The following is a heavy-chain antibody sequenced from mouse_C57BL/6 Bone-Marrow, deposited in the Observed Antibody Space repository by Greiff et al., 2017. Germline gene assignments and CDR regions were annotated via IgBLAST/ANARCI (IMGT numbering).Heavy chain of an antibody. V-gene: IGHV7-1*01. Sequence: EVKLVESGGGLIQSGRSLRLSCATSRFTFSDFYLEWVRQAPGKGLEWIAASRNKANDYTTEYSASVKGRFIVSRDTSQSILYLQMNALRSEETAIYYCARGYDLDYWGKGTTLTVSS. CDR2: SRNKANDYTT. D-gene: IGHD2-3*01. CDR1: RFTFSDFY. J-gene: IGHJ2*01. CDR3: ARGYDLDY.